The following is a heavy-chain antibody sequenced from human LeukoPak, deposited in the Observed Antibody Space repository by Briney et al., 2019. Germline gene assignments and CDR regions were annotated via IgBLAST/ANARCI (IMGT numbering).Heavy chain of an antibody. CDR1: GGSISSYY. CDR2: IYYSGST. Sequence: SETLSLTCTVSGGSISSYYWSWIRQPPGKGLEWIGYIYYSGSTNYNPSLKSRVTTSVDTSKNQFSLKLSSVTAADTAVYYCARLELQVFDYWGQGTLVTVSS. CDR3: ARLELQVFDY. J-gene: IGHJ4*02. V-gene: IGHV4-59*08. D-gene: IGHD1-7*01.